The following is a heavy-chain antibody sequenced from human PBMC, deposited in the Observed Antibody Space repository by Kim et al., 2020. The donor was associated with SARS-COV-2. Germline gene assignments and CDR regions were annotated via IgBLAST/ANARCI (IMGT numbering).Heavy chain of an antibody. CDR1: GFTFSNYN. D-gene: IGHD5-18*01. J-gene: IGHJ4*02. CDR2: ISSSSSY. Sequence: GGSLRLSCAASGFTFSNYNMNWVRQAPGKGLEWVSSISSSSSYYADSVKGRFTISRDNAKNSLYLQMNSLRAEDTAVYYCARERGYSYGYGDYWGQGTLVTVSS. CDR3: ARERGYSYGYGDY. V-gene: IGHV3-21*01.